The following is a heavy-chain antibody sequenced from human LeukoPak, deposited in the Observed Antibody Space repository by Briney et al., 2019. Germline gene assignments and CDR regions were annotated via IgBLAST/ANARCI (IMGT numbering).Heavy chain of an antibody. CDR1: GFTFSHYS. J-gene: IGHJ4*02. CDR3: ARDHNYAFDN. Sequence: GGSLRLSCAASGFTFSHYSMNWVRQAPGEGLEWISYIGISSGNTKYADSVKGRFTISGDNAKNSRYLQMNSRRVEDTAVYYCARDHNYAFDNWGQGTLVTVSS. V-gene: IGHV3-48*04. D-gene: IGHD4-11*01. CDR2: IGISSGNT.